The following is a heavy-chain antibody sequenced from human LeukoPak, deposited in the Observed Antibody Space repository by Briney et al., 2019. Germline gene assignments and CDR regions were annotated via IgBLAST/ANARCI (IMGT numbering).Heavy chain of an antibody. CDR1: GGSFSGYY. CDR3: AREVRPAYWYFDL. CDR2: INHSGST. Sequence: SETLSLTCAVYGGSFSGYYWSWIRQPPGKGLEWIGGINHSGSTNYNPSLKSRVTISVDTSKNQFSLKLSSVTAADTAVYYCAREVRPAYWYFDLWGRGTLVTVSS. V-gene: IGHV4-34*01. J-gene: IGHJ2*01. D-gene: IGHD1-1*01.